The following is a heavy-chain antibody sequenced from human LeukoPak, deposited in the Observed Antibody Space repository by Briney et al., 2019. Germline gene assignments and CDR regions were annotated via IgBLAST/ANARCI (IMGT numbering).Heavy chain of an antibody. Sequence: PSETLSLTCTVSGGSISSYYWSWIRQPPGKGLEWIGYIYYSGSTNCNPSLKSRVTISVDTSKNQFSLKLSSVTAADTAVYYCARTGYYDFWSGYQDNWGQGTLVTVSS. V-gene: IGHV4-59*01. D-gene: IGHD3-3*01. CDR2: IYYSGST. CDR3: ARTGYYDFWSGYQDN. CDR1: GGSISSYY. J-gene: IGHJ4*02.